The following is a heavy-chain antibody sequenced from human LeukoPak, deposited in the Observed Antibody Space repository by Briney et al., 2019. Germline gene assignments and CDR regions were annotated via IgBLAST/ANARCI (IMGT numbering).Heavy chain of an antibody. CDR2: ISYDGSTK. CDR1: GFTFSSYG. J-gene: IGHJ6*02. D-gene: IGHD3-10*01. CDR3: AKAMRMYGSGKGHYYYGMDV. Sequence: GGSLRLSCAASGFTFSSYGMHWVRQAPGKGLEWVAVISYDGSTKYYADSVKGRFTISRDNAKNSLYLQMNSLRAEDTALYYCAKAMRMYGSGKGHYYYGMDVWGQGTTVTVSS. V-gene: IGHV3-30*18.